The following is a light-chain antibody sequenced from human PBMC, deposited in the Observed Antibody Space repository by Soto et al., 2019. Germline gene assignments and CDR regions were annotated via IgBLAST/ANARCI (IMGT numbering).Light chain of an antibody. CDR1: SSDVGSYNL. CDR3: CSYAGSSTVV. Sequence: QSALTQPASVSGSPGQSITISCTGTSSDVGSYNLVSWYQQHPGKAPKLMIYEGSKRPSGVSNRFSGSKSGNTASLTISVLQAEDEAYYYCCSYAGSSTVVFGGGTKLTVL. CDR2: EGS. J-gene: IGLJ2*01. V-gene: IGLV2-23*01.